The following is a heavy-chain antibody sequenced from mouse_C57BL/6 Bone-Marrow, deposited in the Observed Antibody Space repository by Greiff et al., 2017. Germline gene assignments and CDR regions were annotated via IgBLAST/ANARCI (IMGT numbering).Heavy chain of an antibody. V-gene: IGHV1-15*01. CDR1: GYTFTDYE. CDR3: TRLRWLRRKGFAY. J-gene: IGHJ3*01. Sequence: VQLQQSGAELVRPGASVTLSCKASGYTFTDYEMHWVKQTPVHGLEWIGAIDPETGGTAYNQKFKGKAILTADKSSSTAYMERRSLTSEDAAVYYCTRLRWLRRKGFAYWGQGTLVTVSA. D-gene: IGHD2-2*01. CDR2: IDPETGGT.